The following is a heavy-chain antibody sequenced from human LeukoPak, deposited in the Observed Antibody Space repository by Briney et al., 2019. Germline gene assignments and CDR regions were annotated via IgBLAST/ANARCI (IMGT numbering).Heavy chain of an antibody. CDR2: INPNSGGT. Sequence: ASVKVSCKASGYTFTGYYMHWVRPAPGQGLEWMGWINPNSGGTNYAQKFQGRVTMTRDTFISTAYMELSRLRSDDTAVYYCARDGSSSWYLGFNWFDPWGQGTLVTVSS. D-gene: IGHD6-13*01. J-gene: IGHJ5*02. V-gene: IGHV1-2*02. CDR1: GYTFTGYY. CDR3: ARDGSSSWYLGFNWFDP.